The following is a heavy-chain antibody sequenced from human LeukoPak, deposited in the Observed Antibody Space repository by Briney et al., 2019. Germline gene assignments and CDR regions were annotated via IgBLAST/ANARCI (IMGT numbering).Heavy chain of an antibody. V-gene: IGHV4-59*01. Sequence: SETLSLTSTVSGGSISSYYWSWIRQPPGKGLEWIGYIYYSGSTNYNPSLKSRVTISVDTSKNQFSLKLSSVTAADTAVYYCAQHEGWFDPWGQGTLVTVSS. CDR3: AQHEGWFDP. J-gene: IGHJ5*02. CDR1: GGSISSYY. CDR2: IYYSGST.